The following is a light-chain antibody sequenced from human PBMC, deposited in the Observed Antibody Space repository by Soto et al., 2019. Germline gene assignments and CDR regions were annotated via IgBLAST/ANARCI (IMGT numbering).Light chain of an antibody. Sequence: NFMLTQPHSVSESPGKTVTISCTRSSGSIASDYVQWYQQRPGSAPSTVIYKDDQRPSGVPDRFSGAIDSSSNSASLTISGLQTEDEADYYCQSYDSNAQVFGGGTKVTVL. CDR2: KDD. CDR1: SGSIASDY. V-gene: IGLV6-57*04. J-gene: IGLJ3*02. CDR3: QSYDSNAQV.